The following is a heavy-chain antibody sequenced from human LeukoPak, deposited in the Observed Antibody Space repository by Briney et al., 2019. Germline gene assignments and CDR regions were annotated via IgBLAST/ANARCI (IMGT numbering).Heavy chain of an antibody. CDR3: AKAPVTTCSGAYCYPFDY. J-gene: IGHJ4*02. CDR2: ISVSGNT. CDR1: GFTLSSYA. V-gene: IGHV3-23*01. D-gene: IGHD2-15*01. Sequence: GGSLRLSCAASGFTLSSYAMSWVRQGPGKGLEWVSAISVSGNTYHADSVKGRFTISRDSYKNTLYLQMNGLRAEDAAVYYCAKAPVTTCSGAYCYPFDYWGQGTLVTVSS.